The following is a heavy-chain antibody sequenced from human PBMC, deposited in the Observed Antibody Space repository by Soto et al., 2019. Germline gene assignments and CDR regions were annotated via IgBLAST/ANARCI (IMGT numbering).Heavy chain of an antibody. V-gene: IGHV4-31*03. CDR2: IYYSGST. CDR1: GGSISSGGYY. Sequence: SETLSLTCTVSGGSISSGGYYWSWIRQHPGKGLEWIGYIYYSGSTYYNPSLKSRVTISVDTSKNQFSLKLSSVTAADTAVYYCARVPFIAVAGRPAWFDPWGQGTLVTVSS. D-gene: IGHD6-19*01. CDR3: ARVPFIAVAGRPAWFDP. J-gene: IGHJ5*02.